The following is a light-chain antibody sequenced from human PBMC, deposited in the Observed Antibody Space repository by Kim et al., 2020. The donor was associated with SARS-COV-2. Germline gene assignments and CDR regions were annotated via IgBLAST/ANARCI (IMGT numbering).Light chain of an antibody. J-gene: IGLJ1*01. Sequence: QSSAITCSDGSSYIRGCNPVSWYHQHPGKAPKLIIYDDTQRPSGVPDRFSGSKSGYSASLAISGLQAEDEADYYCGAYEDSSASVLFGTGTQVTVL. V-gene: IGLV2-14*04. CDR2: DDT. CDR1: SSYIRGCNP. CDR3: GAYEDSSASVL.